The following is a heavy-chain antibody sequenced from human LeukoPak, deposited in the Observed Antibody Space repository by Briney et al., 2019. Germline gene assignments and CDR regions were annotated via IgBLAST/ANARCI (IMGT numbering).Heavy chain of an antibody. V-gene: IGHV1-2*02. J-gene: IGHJ4*02. CDR1: GYTFIDYH. D-gene: IGHD3-3*01. CDR2: INPNSGGT. Sequence: ASVKVSCKTSGYTFIDYHMHWVRQAPGQGLEWMGWINPNSGGTNYAQKFQGRVTMTRDTSISTAYMELSRLRSDDTAVYYCARGRREEWLFAYYFDYWGQGTLVTVSS. CDR3: ARGRREEWLFAYYFDY.